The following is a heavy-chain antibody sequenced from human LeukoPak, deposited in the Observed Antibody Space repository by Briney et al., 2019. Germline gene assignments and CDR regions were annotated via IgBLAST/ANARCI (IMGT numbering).Heavy chain of an antibody. Sequence: SETLSLTCAVYGGSFSGYYWSWIRQPPGKGLEWIGGINHSGSTNYNPSLKSRVTISVDTSKNQFSLKLSSVTAADTAVYYCASYCCVPHERRSYYFDYWGQGTLVTVSS. CDR2: INHSGST. J-gene: IGHJ4*02. V-gene: IGHV4-34*01. CDR3: ASYCCVPHERRSYYFDY. D-gene: IGHD2-15*01. CDR1: GGSFSGYY.